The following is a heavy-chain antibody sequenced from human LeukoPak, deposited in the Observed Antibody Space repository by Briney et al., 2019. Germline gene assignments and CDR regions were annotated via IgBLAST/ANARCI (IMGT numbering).Heavy chain of an antibody. CDR3: ARGQQWLGAEYFQH. J-gene: IGHJ1*01. Sequence: SETLSLTCTVSGGSLSSGSYYWSWIRQPPGKGLEWIAYIYYSGSTNYNPSLKSRVTISVDTSKNQFSLKLSSVTAADTAVYYCARGQQWLGAEYFQHWGQGTLVTVSS. V-gene: IGHV4-61*01. CDR1: GGSLSSGSYY. D-gene: IGHD6-19*01. CDR2: IYYSGST.